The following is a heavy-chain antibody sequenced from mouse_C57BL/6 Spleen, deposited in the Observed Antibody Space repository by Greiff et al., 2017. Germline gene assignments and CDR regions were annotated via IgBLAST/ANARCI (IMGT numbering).Heavy chain of an antibody. CDR1: GYAFSSYW. Sequence: QVQLQQSGAELVKPGASVKISCKASGYAFSSYWMNWVKQRPGKGLEWIGQIYPGDGDTNYNGKFKGKATLTADKSSSTAYMQLSSLTSEDSAVYFCARAPQELGEKAWCAYRGHEALGSVSA. V-gene: IGHV1-80*01. CDR3: ARAPQELGEKAWCAY. D-gene: IGHD4-1*01. J-gene: IGHJ3*01. CDR2: IYPGDGDT.